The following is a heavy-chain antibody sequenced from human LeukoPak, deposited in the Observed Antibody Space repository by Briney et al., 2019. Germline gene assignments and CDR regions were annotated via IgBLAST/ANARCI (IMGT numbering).Heavy chain of an antibody. CDR3: ATRPGSDYYDSSGYYADY. Sequence: ASVKVSFKASGYTFTSYDINWVRQATAQGLEWMGWMNPNSGNTGYAQKFQGRVTMTRNTSISTAYMELSSLRSEDTAVYYCATRPGSDYYDSSGYYADYWGQGTLVTVSS. CDR1: GYTFTSYD. D-gene: IGHD3-22*01. V-gene: IGHV1-8*01. J-gene: IGHJ4*02. CDR2: MNPNSGNT.